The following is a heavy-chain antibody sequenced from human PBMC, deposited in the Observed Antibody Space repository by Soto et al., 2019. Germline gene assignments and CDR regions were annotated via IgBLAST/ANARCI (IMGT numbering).Heavy chain of an antibody. J-gene: IGHJ4*02. D-gene: IGHD6-19*01. CDR1: GFTFSSHW. Sequence: GGSLRLSCAASGFTFSSHWMYWVRQAPGKGLVWVSRINTDGSVTSYADSVKGRFTISRDNTKNTLFLLMNSLRTEDTAVYYCARYGSGAGDYWGQGTLVTVSS. CDR2: INTDGSVT. CDR3: ARYGSGAGDY. V-gene: IGHV3-74*01.